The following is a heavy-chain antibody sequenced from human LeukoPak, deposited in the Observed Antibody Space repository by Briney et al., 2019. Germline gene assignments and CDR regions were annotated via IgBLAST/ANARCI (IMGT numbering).Heavy chain of an antibody. CDR2: IYYSGST. CDR3: ARDKRYSWFYSSGWHDDAFDI. Sequence: PSETLSLTCTVSGGSISSYYWSWIRQPPGKGLEWIGYIYYSGSTNYNPSLKSRVTISVDTSKNQFSLKLSSVTAAVTAVYYCARDKRYSWFYSSGWHDDAFDIWGQGTMVTVSS. CDR1: GGSISSYY. J-gene: IGHJ3*02. D-gene: IGHD6-19*01. V-gene: IGHV4-59*01.